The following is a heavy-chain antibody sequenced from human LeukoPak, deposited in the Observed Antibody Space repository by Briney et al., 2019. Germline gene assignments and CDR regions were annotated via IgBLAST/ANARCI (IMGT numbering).Heavy chain of an antibody. CDR3: ATSRIMATISPVDY. Sequence: GESLKISYKGSGYSFTSYWIGWVRQMPGKGLEWMGIIYPGDSDTRYSPSFQGQVTFSADNSIGTAYLQWSSLKASDTAMYYCATSRIMATISPVDYWGQGTLVTVSS. CDR2: IYPGDSDT. V-gene: IGHV5-51*01. D-gene: IGHD5-24*01. CDR1: GYSFTSYW. J-gene: IGHJ4*02.